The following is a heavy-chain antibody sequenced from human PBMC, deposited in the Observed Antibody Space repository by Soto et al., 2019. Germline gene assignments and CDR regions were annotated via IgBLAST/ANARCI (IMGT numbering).Heavy chain of an antibody. D-gene: IGHD2-21*02. V-gene: IGHV3-53*01. CDR2: IYSGGST. J-gene: IGHJ3*02. CDR1: GFTVSSNY. Sequence: GGSLRLSCAASGFTVSSNYMSWVRQAPGKGLEWVSVIYSGGSTYYADSVKGRFTISRDNSKNTLYLQMNSLRAEDTAVYYCARDRAYCGGDCYLGANDAFDIWGQGTMVTVSS. CDR3: ARDRAYCGGDCYLGANDAFDI.